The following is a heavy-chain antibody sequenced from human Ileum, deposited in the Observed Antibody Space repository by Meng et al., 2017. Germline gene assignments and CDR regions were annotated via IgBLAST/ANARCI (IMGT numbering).Heavy chain of an antibody. D-gene: IGHD2-21*02. V-gene: IGHV3-7*01. J-gene: IGHJ4*02. CDR3: ARIFCTAIDCYYDY. Sequence: GSLRLSCAGSGFTFSGFWMSWVRQAPGKGLEWVANINQGGSDKYYMDSVKGRFTISRDNAESSLSLQMNSLRAEDTAVYYCARIFCTAIDCYYDYWGQGTTVTVSS. CDR2: INQGGSDK. CDR1: GFTFSGFW.